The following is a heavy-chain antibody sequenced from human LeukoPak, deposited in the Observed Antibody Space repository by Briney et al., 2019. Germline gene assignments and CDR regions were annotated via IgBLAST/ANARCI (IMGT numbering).Heavy chain of an antibody. D-gene: IGHD3-22*01. CDR1: GGTFSSYA. CDR2: IIPILGIA. Sequence: SVKVSCKASGGTFSSYAISWVRQAPGQGVEWMGRIIPILGIANYAQKFQGRVTITADKSTSTAYMELSSLRSEDTAVYYCARGAGGYYYNDYWGQGTLVTVSS. CDR3: ARGAGGYYYNDY. J-gene: IGHJ4*02. V-gene: IGHV1-69*04.